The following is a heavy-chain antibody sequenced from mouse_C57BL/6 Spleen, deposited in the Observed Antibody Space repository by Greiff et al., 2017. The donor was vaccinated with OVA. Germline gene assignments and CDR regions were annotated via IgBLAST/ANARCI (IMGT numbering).Heavy chain of an antibody. J-gene: IGHJ2*01. CDR3: VRATMTYYFDY. D-gene: IGHD2-4*01. CDR1: GFSFNTYA. CDR2: IRSKSNNYAT. Sequence: DVMLVESGGGLVQPKGSLKLSCAASGFSFNTYAMNWVRQAPGKGLEWVARIRSKSNNYATYYAASVKDRFTISRDDSESMLYLQMNNLKTEDTAMYYCVRATMTYYFDYWGQGTTLTVSS. V-gene: IGHV10-1*01.